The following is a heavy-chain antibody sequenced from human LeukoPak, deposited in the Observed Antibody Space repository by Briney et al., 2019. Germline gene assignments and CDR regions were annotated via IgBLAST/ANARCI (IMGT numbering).Heavy chain of an antibody. CDR1: AFSLNAYN. J-gene: IGHJ4*02. Sequence: GGSLRLSCAASAFSLNAYNMNWVRQAPGKGLEWVSSISYTGTYIYYADSVKGRFTISRDNAQNSLYLQMNSLRAEDMAIYYCVRDRGTYRPIDYWGQGTLVTVSS. CDR2: ISYTGTYI. D-gene: IGHD1-26*01. CDR3: VRDRGTYRPIDY. V-gene: IGHV3-21*04.